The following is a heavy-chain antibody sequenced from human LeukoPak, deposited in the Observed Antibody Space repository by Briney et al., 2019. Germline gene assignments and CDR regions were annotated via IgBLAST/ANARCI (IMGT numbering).Heavy chain of an antibody. Sequence: GGSLRLSCAASGFTFSSYSMNWVRKAPGKGLEWVSSIIISSSYIYYADSVKGRFTISRDNAKNSLYLQMNSLRAEDTALYYYAKGITYYDILTGYSYFDYWGQGTLVTVSS. D-gene: IGHD3-9*01. CDR3: AKGITYYDILTGYSYFDY. V-gene: IGHV3-21*04. CDR1: GFTFSSYS. CDR2: IIISSSYI. J-gene: IGHJ4*02.